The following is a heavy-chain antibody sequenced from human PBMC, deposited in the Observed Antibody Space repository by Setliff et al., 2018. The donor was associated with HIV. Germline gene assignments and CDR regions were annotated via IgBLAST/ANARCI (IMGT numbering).Heavy chain of an antibody. CDR1: GFTFSTYD. V-gene: IGHV3-49*04. Sequence: PGGSLRLSCAASGFTFSTYDMHWVRQPTGKGLEWVSVIGAAGGTTEYAASVKGRVTISRDDSKSIAYLQMNSLKSEDTAVYYCTRDAVWGSYRPSYFQHWGQGTLVTVSS. D-gene: IGHD3-16*02. J-gene: IGHJ1*01. CDR2: IGAAGGTT. CDR3: TRDAVWGSYRPSYFQH.